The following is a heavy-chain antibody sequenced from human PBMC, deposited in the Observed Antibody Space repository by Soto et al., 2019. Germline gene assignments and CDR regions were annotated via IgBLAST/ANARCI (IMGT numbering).Heavy chain of an antibody. D-gene: IGHD5-18*01. CDR3: ARHTAMDTYYYYGMDV. CDR1: GGSISSSSYY. J-gene: IGHJ6*02. V-gene: IGHV4-39*01. Sequence: PSETLSLTCAVSGGSISSSSYYWGWIRQPPGKGLEWIGSIYYSGSTYYNPSLKSRVTISVDTSKNQFSLKLSSVTAADTAVYYCARHTAMDTYYYYGMDVWGQGTTVTVSS. CDR2: IYYSGST.